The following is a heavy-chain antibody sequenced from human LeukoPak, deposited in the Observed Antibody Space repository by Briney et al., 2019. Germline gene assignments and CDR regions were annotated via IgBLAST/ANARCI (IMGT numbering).Heavy chain of an antibody. CDR1: GYTFTSYG. CDR2: ISAYNGNT. V-gene: IGHV1-18*01. D-gene: IGHD3-22*01. J-gene: IGHJ4*02. Sequence: GASVKVSCKASGYTFTSYGISWVRQAPGQGLEWMGWISAYNGNTNYAQKFQGRVTMTRDTSISTAYMELSRLRSDDTAVYYCARVVKGHRGPYYFDYWGQGTLVTVSS. CDR3: ARVVKGHRGPYYFDY.